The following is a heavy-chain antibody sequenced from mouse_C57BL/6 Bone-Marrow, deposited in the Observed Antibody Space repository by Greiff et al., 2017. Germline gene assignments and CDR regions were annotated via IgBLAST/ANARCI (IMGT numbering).Heavy chain of an antibody. Sequence: QVQLQQSGAELVKPGASVKLSCKASGYTFTSYWMHWVKQRPGQGLEWIGMIHPNSGSTNYNEKFKSKATLTVDKSSSTAYMQLSSLTSEDSAVYYCAGKGYCLFAYWGQGTLVTVSA. CDR2: IHPNSGST. CDR3: AGKGYCLFAY. J-gene: IGHJ3*01. CDR1: GYTFTSYW. V-gene: IGHV1-64*01. D-gene: IGHD2-3*01.